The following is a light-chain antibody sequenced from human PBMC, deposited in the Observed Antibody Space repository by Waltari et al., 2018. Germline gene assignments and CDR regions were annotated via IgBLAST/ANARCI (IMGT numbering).Light chain of an antibody. J-gene: IGLJ1*01. CDR3: CSYAGSSTPYV. Sequence: QSALTQPASVSGSPGQSITISCTGTSSDVGSYNLVSWYQQHPGKAPKLMIYEGSKRPSGVSNRFSCSKSGNTASLTISVLQAEDEADYYCCSYAGSSTPYVFGTGTKVTVL. CDR1: SSDVGSYNL. V-gene: IGLV2-23*01. CDR2: EGS.